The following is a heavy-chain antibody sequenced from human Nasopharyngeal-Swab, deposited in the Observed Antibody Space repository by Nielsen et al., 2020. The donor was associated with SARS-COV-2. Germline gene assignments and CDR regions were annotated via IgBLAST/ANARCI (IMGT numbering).Heavy chain of an antibody. Sequence: SETMSLTCTVPGGSISGYYWSWIRQPPGKGLEWIGHIFYSGSTTYNPSLRSRVTISADTSKNQFSLRLSSVTAADTAVYFCARRGNSYGGNWFDPWGLGSLVVVSS. CDR2: IFYSGST. D-gene: IGHD2/OR15-2a*01. CDR3: ARRGNSYGGNWFDP. V-gene: IGHV4-59*01. J-gene: IGHJ5*02. CDR1: GGSISGYY.